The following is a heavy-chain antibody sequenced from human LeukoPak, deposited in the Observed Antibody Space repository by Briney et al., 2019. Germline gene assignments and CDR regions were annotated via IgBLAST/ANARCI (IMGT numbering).Heavy chain of an antibody. J-gene: IGHJ4*02. D-gene: IGHD3-10*01. Sequence: SETLSLTCAVYGGSFSGYYWSWIRQPPGKGLEWIGRIYTSGSTNYNPSLKSRVTISVDTPKNQFSLKLSSVTAADTAVYYCARLYGSGSSLYFDYWGQGTLVTVSS. CDR3: ARLYGSGSSLYFDY. CDR1: GGSFSGYY. V-gene: IGHV4-59*10. CDR2: IYTSGST.